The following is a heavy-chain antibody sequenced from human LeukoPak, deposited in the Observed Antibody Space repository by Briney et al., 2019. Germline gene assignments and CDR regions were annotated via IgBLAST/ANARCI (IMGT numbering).Heavy chain of an antibody. J-gene: IGHJ5*01. Sequence: ASVKVSFNSSGYTFTGYYMHWGRQAPGQGREWMWWMNTNSGRTKHAQKFQGRVTMNRDKSISTAYMELSRLRSDDSAVFYCARQADNNWFDSWGQGTLVTVSS. D-gene: IGHD2-15*01. CDR2: MNTNSGRT. CDR1: GYTFTGYY. V-gene: IGHV1-2*02. CDR3: ARQADNNWFDS.